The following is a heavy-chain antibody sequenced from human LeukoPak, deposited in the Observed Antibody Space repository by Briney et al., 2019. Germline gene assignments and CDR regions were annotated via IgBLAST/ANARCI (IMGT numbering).Heavy chain of an antibody. CDR3: ARLGYCTSTSCQQDNWFDP. V-gene: IGHV4-39*01. J-gene: IGHJ5*02. CDR1: GGSISSSSYY. Sequence: SETLSLTCTVSGGSISSSSYYWGWIRQPPGKRLEWIGSIYYSGSTYYNPSLKSRVTISVDTSKNQFSLKLSSVTAADTAVYYCARLGYCTSTSCQQDNWFDPWGQGTLVTVSS. CDR2: IYYSGST. D-gene: IGHD2-2*01.